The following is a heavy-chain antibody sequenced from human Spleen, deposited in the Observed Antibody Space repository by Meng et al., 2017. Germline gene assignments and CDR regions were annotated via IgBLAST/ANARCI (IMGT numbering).Heavy chain of an antibody. CDR3: SRDPTVVGYYEY. CDR2: GIAGSGQT. J-gene: IGHJ4*01. Sequence: QVQLVQSGADVKKPGASVRISCKASGYTFTTYTIQWARQAPGQSLEWMGWGIAGSGQTKYSQKLQGRVAITRDTSASTVYMDLSSLISEDTAVYYCSRDPTVVGYYEYWVHGSLVTVSS. D-gene: IGHD3-22*01. V-gene: IGHV1-3*01. CDR1: GYTFTTYT.